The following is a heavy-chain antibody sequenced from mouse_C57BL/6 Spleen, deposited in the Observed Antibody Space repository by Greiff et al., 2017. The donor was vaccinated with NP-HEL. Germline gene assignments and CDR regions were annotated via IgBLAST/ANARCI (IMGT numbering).Heavy chain of an antibody. D-gene: IGHD1-1*01. Sequence: EVKLEESGGDLVKPGGSLKLSCAASGFTFSSYGMSWVRQTPDKRLEWVATISSGGSYTYYPDSVKGRFTISRDNAKNTLYLQMSSLKSEDTAMYYCARQGDGSSYDYFDYWGQGTTLTVSS. CDR3: ARQGDGSSYDYFDY. CDR2: ISSGGSYT. J-gene: IGHJ2*01. CDR1: GFTFSSYG. V-gene: IGHV5-6*02.